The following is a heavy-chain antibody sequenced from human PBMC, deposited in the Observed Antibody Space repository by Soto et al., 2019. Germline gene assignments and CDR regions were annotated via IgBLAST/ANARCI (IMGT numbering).Heavy chain of an antibody. Sequence: GGSLRLSCAASGFTFSTYAIHWVRQAPGKGLEWVAVTSDDGTNKYYADSVKGRFTISRDNSKNTLFLQMNSLRAEDTAVYYCERGAQWEILYAFDIWGQGTMVTVSS. J-gene: IGHJ3*02. D-gene: IGHD1-26*01. CDR3: ERGAQWEILYAFDI. CDR2: TSDDGTNK. CDR1: GFTFSTYA. V-gene: IGHV3-30-3*01.